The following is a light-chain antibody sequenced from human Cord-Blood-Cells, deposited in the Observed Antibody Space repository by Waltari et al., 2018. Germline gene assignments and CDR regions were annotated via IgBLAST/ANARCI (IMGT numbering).Light chain of an antibody. CDR2: EGS. CDR3: CSYAGSSTFEV. Sequence: QSALTQPASVSGSPGQSITISCTGTSSDVGRYNLVSWYPQHPGKAPKLMIYEGSKRPSGVSNRFSGSKSGNTASLTISGLQAEDEADYYCCSYAGSSTFEVFGGGTKLTVL. CDR1: SSDVGRYNL. J-gene: IGLJ3*02. V-gene: IGLV2-23*03.